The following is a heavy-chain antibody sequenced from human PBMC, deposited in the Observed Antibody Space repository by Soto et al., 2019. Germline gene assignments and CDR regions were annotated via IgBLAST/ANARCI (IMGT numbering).Heavy chain of an antibody. CDR3: ARGGAGYYESLTGYYAADAFDI. J-gene: IGHJ3*02. V-gene: IGHV1-69*13. D-gene: IGHD3-9*01. Sequence: AASVKVSCKASGGTFSSYAISWVRQAPGQGLEWMGGIIPIFGTANYAQKFQGRVTITADESTSTAYMELSSLRSEDTAVYYCARGGAGYYESLTGYYAADAFDIWGQGTMVTVS. CDR2: IIPIFGTA. CDR1: GGTFSSYA.